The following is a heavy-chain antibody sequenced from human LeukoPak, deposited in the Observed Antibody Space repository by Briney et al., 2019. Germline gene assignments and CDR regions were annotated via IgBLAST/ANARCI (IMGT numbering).Heavy chain of an antibody. J-gene: IGHJ4*02. D-gene: IGHD3-9*01. CDR2: IIPIFGTA. CDR1: GGTFSSYA. Sequence: ASVKVSCKASGGTFSSYAISWVRQAPGQGLEGMGGIIPIFGTANYAQKFKGRVTITTDESTSTAYMELSSLRSEDTAVYYCAKGPIFTHPNYFDYWGQGTLVTVSS. CDR3: AKGPIFTHPNYFDY. V-gene: IGHV1-69*05.